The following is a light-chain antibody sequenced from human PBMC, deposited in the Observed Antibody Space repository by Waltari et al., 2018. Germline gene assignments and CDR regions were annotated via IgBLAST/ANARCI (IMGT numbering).Light chain of an antibody. Sequence: QSALTQPASVSGSPGQPITIPCPGTSRDVGGYNYVPWYQQHPAKAPKLIIYNVSKRPSGVSDRFSGSKSGNTASLTISGLQSEDEADYFCSSYTSNTTVVFGGGTMLTVL. CDR3: SSYTSNTTVV. V-gene: IGLV2-14*03. CDR2: NVS. CDR1: SRDVGGYNY. J-gene: IGLJ3*02.